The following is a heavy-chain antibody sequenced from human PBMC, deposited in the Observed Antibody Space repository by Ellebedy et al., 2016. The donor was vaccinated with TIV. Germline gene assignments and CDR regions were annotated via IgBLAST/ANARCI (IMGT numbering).Heavy chain of an antibody. J-gene: IGHJ4*02. CDR2: IYHNGNI. CDR3: AKDGGYSSGWYNY. D-gene: IGHD6-19*01. V-gene: IGHV4-59*04. Sequence: SETLSLXXTVSGGSISSYYWGWIRQPPGKGLEWIESIYHNGNIYYNPSLKSRVTLSVDTSKNQFSLKLSSVTAADTAVYYCAKDGGYSSGWYNYWGQGTLVTVSS. CDR1: GGSISSYY.